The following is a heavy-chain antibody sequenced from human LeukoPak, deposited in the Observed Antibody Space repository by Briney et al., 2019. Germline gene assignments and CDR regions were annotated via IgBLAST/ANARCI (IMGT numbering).Heavy chain of an antibody. CDR1: GCSFTGHY. D-gene: IGHD1-26*01. J-gene: IGHJ4*02. CDR2: INPKSGGT. CDR3: ARGSGSYYDLFDY. V-gene: IGHV1-2*02. Sequence: ASVKVSCKASGCSFTGHYMHWVRQAPGQGLEWMGWINPKSGGTNYAQKFQGRVTMTRDTSISTAYMELNRLRSDDTAVYYCARGSGSYYDLFDYWGQGTLVTVSS.